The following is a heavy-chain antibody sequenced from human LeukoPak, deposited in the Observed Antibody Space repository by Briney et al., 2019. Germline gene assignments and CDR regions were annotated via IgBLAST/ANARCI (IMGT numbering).Heavy chain of an antibody. J-gene: IGHJ6*02. D-gene: IGHD3-3*01. V-gene: IGHV1-18*01. Sequence: ASVKVSCKASGYTFTNLGISWVRQAPGQGLEWMGWISAYNGNTNYAQRLQGRVTMTTDTSTSTAYMELRSLRSDDTAVYYCARVTPEWLSPNYYGMDVWGQGTTVTVSS. CDR3: ARVTPEWLSPNYYGMDV. CDR2: ISAYNGNT. CDR1: GYTFTNLG.